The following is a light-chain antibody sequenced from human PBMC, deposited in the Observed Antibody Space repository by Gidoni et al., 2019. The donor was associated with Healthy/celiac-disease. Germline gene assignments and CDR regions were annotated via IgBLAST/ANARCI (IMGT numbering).Light chain of an antibody. Sequence: QSALTQPPSASGSPGQSVTISCTGNSSDVGGYNYVSWYQQHPGKAPKLMIYEVSKRPSGVPDRFSGSKSGNTASLTVSGLQAEDEADYYCSSYAGSNNLVFGTGTKVTVL. CDR1: SSDVGGYNY. CDR3: SSYAGSNNLV. J-gene: IGLJ1*01. CDR2: EVS. V-gene: IGLV2-8*01.